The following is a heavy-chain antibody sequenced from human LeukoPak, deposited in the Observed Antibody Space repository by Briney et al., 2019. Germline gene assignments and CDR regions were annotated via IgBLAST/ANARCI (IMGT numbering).Heavy chain of an antibody. CDR2: IKQDGSEK. Sequence: GGSLRLSCAASGFTFSSYWMSWVRQAPGKGLEWVANIKQDGSEKYYVDSVKGRFTISRDNAKNSLYLQMNSLRAEDTAVYYCAREARLLRWELNDYWGQGTLVTVSS. CDR1: GFTFSSYW. J-gene: IGHJ4*02. V-gene: IGHV3-7*01. CDR3: AREARLLRWELNDY. D-gene: IGHD1-26*01.